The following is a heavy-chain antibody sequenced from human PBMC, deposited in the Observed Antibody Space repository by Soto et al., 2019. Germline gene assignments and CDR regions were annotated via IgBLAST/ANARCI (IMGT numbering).Heavy chain of an antibody. CDR2: ISSSGSTI. Sequence: GGSLRLSCAASGFTFSSYEMNWVRQAPGKGLEWVSYISSSGSTIYYADSVKGRFTISRDNAKNSLYLQMNSLRAEDTAVYYCAREVLLNFDYWGQGTLVTVSS. D-gene: IGHD1-26*01. J-gene: IGHJ4*02. CDR1: GFTFSSYE. V-gene: IGHV3-48*03. CDR3: AREVLLNFDY.